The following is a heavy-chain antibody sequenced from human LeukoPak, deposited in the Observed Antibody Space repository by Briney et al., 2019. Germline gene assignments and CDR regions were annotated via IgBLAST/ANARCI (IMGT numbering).Heavy chain of an antibody. CDR1: GGSISSSSYY. Sequence: PSETLSLTCTVSGGSISSSSYYWGWIRQPPGKGLEWIGYIYYSGSTNYNPSLKSRVTISVDTSKNQFSLKLSSVTAADTAVYYCARLGGPIDIWGQGTMVTVSS. CDR3: ARLGGPIDI. CDR2: IYYSGST. J-gene: IGHJ3*02. V-gene: IGHV4-61*05. D-gene: IGHD2-15*01.